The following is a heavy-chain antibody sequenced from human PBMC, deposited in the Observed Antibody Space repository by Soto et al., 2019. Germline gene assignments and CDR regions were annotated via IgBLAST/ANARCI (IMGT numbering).Heavy chain of an antibody. V-gene: IGHV3-21*02. CDR3: ARDPGPDDF. CDR1: GLSFSRLD. J-gene: IGHJ4*02. Sequence: EVQLVESGGGLVKPGGSLRLSCAASGLSFSRLDMNCVRQAPGKGLEWVSSITGDSSHVYYADSVKGRFTISRDNANNSLYLQMNSLRAEDTAVYYCARDPGPDDFWGQGTLFAVSS. CDR2: ITGDSSHV.